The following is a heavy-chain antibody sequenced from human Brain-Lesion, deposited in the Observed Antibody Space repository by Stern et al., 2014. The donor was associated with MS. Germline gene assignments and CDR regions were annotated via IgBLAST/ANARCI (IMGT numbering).Heavy chain of an antibody. CDR3: ARHDSVPRPSQLYSARDRGPGYFDY. V-gene: IGHV4-39*01. CDR2: IYYSGFT. CDR1: GGSISSSTYY. J-gene: IGHJ4*02. D-gene: IGHD1-26*01. Sequence: VQLVESGPGLVKPSETLSLTCTVSGGSISSSTYYWAWIRQPPGKGLEWIGKIYYSGFTYYNPSLKSRVTISVDMSKNQFSLKLSSVTAADTAIYYCARHDSVPRPSQLYSARDRGPGYFDYWGQGTLVTVSS.